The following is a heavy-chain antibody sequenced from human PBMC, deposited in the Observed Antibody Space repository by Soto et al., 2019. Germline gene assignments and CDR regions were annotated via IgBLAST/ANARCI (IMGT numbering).Heavy chain of an antibody. D-gene: IGHD3-22*01. Sequence: QVQLQESGPGLVKPSQTLSLTCTVSGGSISSGGYYWSWIRQHPGKGLEWIGYIYYSGSTYYNPARERRVSMAGDTSKNQFALKLRSVTAADTAVYYCAISSGYADWFDPWGQGTLVTVSS. V-gene: IGHV4-31*03. J-gene: IGHJ5*02. CDR1: GGSISSGGYY. CDR3: AISSGYADWFDP. CDR2: IYYSGST.